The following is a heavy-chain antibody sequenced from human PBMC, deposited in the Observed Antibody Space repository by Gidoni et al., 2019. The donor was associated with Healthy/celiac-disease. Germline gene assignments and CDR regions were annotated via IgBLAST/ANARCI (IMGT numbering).Heavy chain of an antibody. J-gene: IGHJ4*02. V-gene: IGHV3-48*03. CDR1: GFTLSSYE. CDR2: ISSSGSTI. CDR3: ARDRDSGSYCKFDY. D-gene: IGHD3-10*01. Sequence: VQMVQSGGGLVQPGGSLRLSCAASGFTLSSYEMNWVRQATGKGLELVSYISSSGSTIYDADSVKGRFTISRDNAKNSLYLQMNSLRAEDTAVYYCARDRDSGSYCKFDYWGQGTLVTVSS.